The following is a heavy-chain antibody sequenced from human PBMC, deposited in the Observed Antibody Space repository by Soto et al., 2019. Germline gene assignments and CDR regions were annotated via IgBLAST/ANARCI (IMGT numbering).Heavy chain of an antibody. CDR1: GFTFSSSA. V-gene: IGHV3-23*01. Sequence: EVQLLESGGGLVQPGESLRLSCAASGFTFSSSAMTWVRQAPGKELEWVSSISGSGGSTFYADSVKGRFTISRDNSKNTLYLQMNSLRAEDTAVYHCAKDQKWDPPHSLDHWGQGTLVTVSS. CDR2: ISGSGGST. J-gene: IGHJ4*02. CDR3: AKDQKWDPPHSLDH. D-gene: IGHD1-26*01.